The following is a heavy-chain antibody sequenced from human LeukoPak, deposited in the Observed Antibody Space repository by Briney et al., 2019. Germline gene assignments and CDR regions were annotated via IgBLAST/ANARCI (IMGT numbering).Heavy chain of an antibody. CDR3: AKERASRLPFDY. V-gene: IGHV3-23*01. CDR1: GFTFSNYG. D-gene: IGHD6-25*01. Sequence: PGGSLRLSCAASGFTFSNYGMNWVRQAPGKGLEWVTAISASGGNTYYADSVKGRFTIYRDNAKDTLYLQMNSLRAEDTALYYCAKERASRLPFDYWGQGTLVTVSS. CDR2: ISASGGNT. J-gene: IGHJ4*02.